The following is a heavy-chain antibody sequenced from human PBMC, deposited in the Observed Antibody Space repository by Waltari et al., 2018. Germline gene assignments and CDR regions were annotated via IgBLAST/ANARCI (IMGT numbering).Heavy chain of an antibody. CDR1: GASVSSSY. V-gene: IGHV4-59*02. CDR2: IYYNGDI. J-gene: IGHJ4*02. CDR3: VKTARSLDY. Sequence: QVQLQESGPGLVKPSETLSPSCSVSGASVSSSYWSWIRQPPGKGLEYIGYIYYNGDINYNPSLKSRVTMSLDTSNNQLSLNLNSVTAADTGLYYCVKTARSLDYWGQGILVTVSS.